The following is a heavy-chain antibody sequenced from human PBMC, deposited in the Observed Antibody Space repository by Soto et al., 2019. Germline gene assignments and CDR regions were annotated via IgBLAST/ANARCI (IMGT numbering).Heavy chain of an antibody. V-gene: IGHV1-69*06. Sequence: ASVKVSCKASGGTFSSYAISWVRQAPGQGLEWMGGIIPIFGTANYAQKFQGRVTITADKSTSTAYMELSSLRSEDTAVYYCARALGLVQSDSHYYYGMDVWGQGTTVTVSS. J-gene: IGHJ6*02. CDR1: GGTFSSYA. D-gene: IGHD2-2*01. CDR3: ARALGLVQSDSHYYYGMDV. CDR2: IIPIFGTA.